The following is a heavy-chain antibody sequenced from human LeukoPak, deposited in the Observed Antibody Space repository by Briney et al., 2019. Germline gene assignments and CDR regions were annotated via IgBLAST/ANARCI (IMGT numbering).Heavy chain of an antibody. V-gene: IGHV3-7*01. CDR2: IKQDGSEK. D-gene: IGHD6-13*01. J-gene: IGHJ1*01. CDR1: GFTFSSYW. CDR3: ARDRWGSSWYQGYFQH. Sequence: GGSLRLSCAASGFTFSSYWMSWVRQAPGKGLEWVANIKQDGSEKYYVDSVKGRFTISRDNAKNSLYLQMNSLRAEDTAVYYCARDRWGSSWYQGYFQHWGQGTLVTVSS.